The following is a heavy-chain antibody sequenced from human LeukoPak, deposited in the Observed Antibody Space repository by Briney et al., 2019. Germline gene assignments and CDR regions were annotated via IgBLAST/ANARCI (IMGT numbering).Heavy chain of an antibody. CDR1: GFTFSSYG. Sequence: QTGGSLRLSCAASGFTFSSYGMHWVRQAPGKGLEWVAVISYDGSNKYYADSVKGRFTISRDNSRNTLYLQMNSLRAEDTAVYYCATGGSESYYRLDYWGQGTLVPASS. V-gene: IGHV3-30*03. CDR2: ISYDGSNK. J-gene: IGHJ4*02. D-gene: IGHD3-10*01. CDR3: ATGGSESYYRLDY.